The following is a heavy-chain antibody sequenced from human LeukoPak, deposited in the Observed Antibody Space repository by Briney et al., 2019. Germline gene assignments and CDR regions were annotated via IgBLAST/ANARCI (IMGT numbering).Heavy chain of an antibody. J-gene: IGHJ4*02. D-gene: IGHD3-22*01. CDR2: INHSGST. V-gene: IGHV4-34*01. CDR1: GGSFSGYY. CDR3: ARLNKRGHYDSSGCFDY. Sequence: SETLSLTCAVYGGSFSGYYWSWIRQPPGRGLEWIGEINHSGSTNYNPSLKSRVTISVDTSKNQFSLKLSSVTAADTAVYYCARLNKRGHYDSSGCFDYWGQGTLVTVSS.